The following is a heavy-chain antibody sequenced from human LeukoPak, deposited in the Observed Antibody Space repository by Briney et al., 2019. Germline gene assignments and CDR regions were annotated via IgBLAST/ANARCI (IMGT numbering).Heavy chain of an antibody. J-gene: IGHJ6*03. CDR2: INPNSGGT. Sequence: ASVKVSCKASGYTFTGYYMHWVRQAPGQGLEWMGWINPNSGGTNYAQKFQGRVTMTRDTSIRTAYMELSRLRSDDTAVYYCARDTAVAGNMDVWGKGTTVTISS. D-gene: IGHD6-19*01. CDR3: ARDTAVAGNMDV. V-gene: IGHV1-2*02. CDR1: GYTFTGYY.